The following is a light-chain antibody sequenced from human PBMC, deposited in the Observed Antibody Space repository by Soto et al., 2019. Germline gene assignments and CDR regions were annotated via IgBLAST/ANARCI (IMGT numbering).Light chain of an antibody. CDR3: MQAVQTPPT. CDR2: LGS. J-gene: IGKJ4*01. V-gene: IGKV2-28*01. CDR1: QILLHINGYNY. Sequence: DIVVTQSPLSLSFTPGEPASISCIGSQILLHINGYNYLDWYLQKPGQSPLLLIYLGSNRASGVPDRFSASGSGTDFTLKISRVEAEDVGVYYCMQAVQTPPTFGGGTKVDIK.